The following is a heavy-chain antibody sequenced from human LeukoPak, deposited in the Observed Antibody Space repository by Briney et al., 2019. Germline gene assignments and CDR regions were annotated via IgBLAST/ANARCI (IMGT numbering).Heavy chain of an antibody. V-gene: IGHV4-38-2*02. J-gene: IGHJ3*02. CDR2: IYHSGST. Sequence: TPSETLSLTCTVSGYSISSGYYWGWIRQPPGKGLEWIGSIYHSGSTYYNPSLKSRVTISVDTSKNQFSLKLSSVTAADTAVYYCANIRGYAFDIWGQGTMVTVSS. D-gene: IGHD5-12*01. CDR3: ANIRGYAFDI. CDR1: GYSISSGYY.